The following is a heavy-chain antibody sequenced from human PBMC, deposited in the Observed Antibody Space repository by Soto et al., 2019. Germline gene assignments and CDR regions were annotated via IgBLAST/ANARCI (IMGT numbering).Heavy chain of an antibody. J-gene: IGHJ4*02. Sequence: QVQIVQSGAEVKKPGASVKVSCKTSGYTFTLYTIHWVRQAPGQRLEWMGWINTGNGNTKYSQRFQGRVTMSRDTSASTAYMGLSSLTSEDTAVYYCAKLGGGYIFGPYLDYWGQGTLVTVSS. D-gene: IGHD5-18*01. V-gene: IGHV1-3*04. CDR2: INTGNGNT. CDR3: AKLGGGYIFGPYLDY. CDR1: GYTFTLYT.